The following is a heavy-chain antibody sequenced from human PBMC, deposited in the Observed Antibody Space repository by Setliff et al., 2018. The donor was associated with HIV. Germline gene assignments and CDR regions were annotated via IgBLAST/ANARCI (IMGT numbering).Heavy chain of an antibody. J-gene: IGHJ3*02. V-gene: IGHV3-21*01. CDR2: ISRAGTYI. CDR1: GFTFSNYA. CDR3: ATEGPSETPDAFDI. Sequence: LRLSCAASGFTFSNYAMNWVHQAPGKGLEWVSSISRAGTYIYYADSVKGRFTISRDNAKNSLYLQMNSLRAEDTAVYYCATEGPSETPDAFDIWGQGTMVTVSS.